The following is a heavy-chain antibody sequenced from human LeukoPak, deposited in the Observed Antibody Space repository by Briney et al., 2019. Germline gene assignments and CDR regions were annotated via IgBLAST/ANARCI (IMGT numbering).Heavy chain of an antibody. CDR2: INPSGGST. CDR1: GYTFTSYY. J-gene: IGHJ4*02. V-gene: IGHV1-46*01. Sequence: ASVKVSCKASGYTFTSYYMPWVRQAPGQGLKWMGIINPSGGSTSYAQKFQGRVTMTRDTSTSTVYMELSSLRSEDTAVYYCAREDSSGWYVFDYWGQGTLVTVSS. CDR3: AREDSSGWYVFDY. D-gene: IGHD6-19*01.